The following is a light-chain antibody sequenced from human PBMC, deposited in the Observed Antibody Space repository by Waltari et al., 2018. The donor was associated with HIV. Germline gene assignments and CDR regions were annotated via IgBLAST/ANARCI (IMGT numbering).Light chain of an antibody. J-gene: IGLJ2*01. Sequence: QSALTQPASVSGSPGQSITISCTGTSSDVGGYTYVSWYQQHPGKAPKVIIYEVTNRPSGVSKRLSGSKAGNTAYLTISGLQGEDEADYYCTSYTSAATVVFGGGTKLTVL. V-gene: IGLV2-14*01. CDR3: TSYTSAATVV. CDR1: SSDVGGYTY. CDR2: EVT.